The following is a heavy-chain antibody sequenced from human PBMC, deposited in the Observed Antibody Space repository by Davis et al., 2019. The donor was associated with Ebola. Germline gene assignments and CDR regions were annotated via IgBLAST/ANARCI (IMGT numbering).Heavy chain of an antibody. Sequence: GGSLRLSCEGSGYSFTNYWIAWVRQMAGKGPEWMGIIFSGDSDTRYSPPFEGQVTISADRSTAYLQWSSLKASDTAMYYCARVAVAGTLGWFDPWGQGTLVTVSS. J-gene: IGHJ5*02. CDR1: GYSFTNYW. CDR3: ARVAVAGTLGWFDP. V-gene: IGHV5-51*01. CDR2: IFSGDSDT. D-gene: IGHD6-19*01.